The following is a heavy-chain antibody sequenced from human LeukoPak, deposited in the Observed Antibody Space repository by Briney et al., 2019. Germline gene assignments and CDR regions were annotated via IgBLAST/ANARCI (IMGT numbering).Heavy chain of an antibody. D-gene: IGHD3-10*02. V-gene: IGHV1-2*02. CDR1: GFTFTGYY. J-gene: IGHJ4*02. CDR2: INPHSGGT. CDR3: SKNFDY. Sequence: ASVKVSCKASGFTFTGYYIHWVRQAPGQGLEWMGYINPHSGGTNSPQKFQGRVTMTTDTSISAAYMELSSLYCVREGNEPLSKNFDYWGQGTLVTVSS.